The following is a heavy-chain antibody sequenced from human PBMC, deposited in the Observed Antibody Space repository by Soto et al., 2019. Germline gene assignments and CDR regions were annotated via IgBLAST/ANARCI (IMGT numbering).Heavy chain of an antibody. CDR1: GFTFGNYA. J-gene: IGHJ4*02. V-gene: IGHV3-23*01. D-gene: IGHD5-18*01. CDR2: ISDRGGST. CDR3: ARLPYSYVSLYFFDF. Sequence: HPGGSLRLSCAASGFTFGNYAVSWVRQSPGRGLEWVASISDRGGSTKYADSVNGRFTISRDNSRNTLFLQMDTLRAEDTAVYYCARLPYSYVSLYFFDFWGQGTLVTVSS.